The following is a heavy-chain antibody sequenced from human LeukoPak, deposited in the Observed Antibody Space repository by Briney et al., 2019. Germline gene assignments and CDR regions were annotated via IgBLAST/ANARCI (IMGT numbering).Heavy chain of an antibody. V-gene: IGHV3-48*01. J-gene: IGHJ6*03. D-gene: IGHD6-25*01. CDR2: ISSSSSTI. CDR3: AKGGIAAPATYYYMDV. CDR1: GFTFSSYS. Sequence: GGSLRLSCAASGFTFSSYSMNWVRQAPGKGLEWVSYISSSSSTIYYADSVKGRFTISRDNAKNTLYLQMNSLRPEDTAVYYCAKGGIAAPATYYYMDVWGKGTTVTISS.